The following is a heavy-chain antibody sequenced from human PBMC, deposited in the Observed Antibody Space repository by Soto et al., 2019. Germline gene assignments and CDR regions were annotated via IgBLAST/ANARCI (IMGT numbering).Heavy chain of an antibody. CDR3: ARLSISGYYYWFDT. CDR1: GYSISSGHY. Sequence: PSETLSLTGAASGYSISSGHYWGWIRQPPDKGLGWIGRIYHTWTTYYNWSLKSRVTMTVDTSENQFSLKLSSVTAADTAVYYCARLSISGYYYWFDTWGRGTLVAVSS. V-gene: IGHV4-38-2*01. CDR2: IYHTWTT. D-gene: IGHD3-22*01. J-gene: IGHJ5*02.